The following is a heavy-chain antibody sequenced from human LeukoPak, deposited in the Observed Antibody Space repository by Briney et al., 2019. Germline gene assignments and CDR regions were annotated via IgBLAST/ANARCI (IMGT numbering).Heavy chain of an antibody. J-gene: IGHJ4*02. V-gene: IGHV3-53*01. CDR1: GFIVSSNY. Sequence: GGSLRLSCVASGFIVSSNYMTWVRQAPGKGLEWVSVIYSGGNTYYADSVKGRFTISRDNSKNTLYLQMNSLRVEDTAIYYCARNYGSGSYYDYWGQGILVTVSS. D-gene: IGHD3-10*01. CDR3: ARNYGSGSYYDY. CDR2: IYSGGNT.